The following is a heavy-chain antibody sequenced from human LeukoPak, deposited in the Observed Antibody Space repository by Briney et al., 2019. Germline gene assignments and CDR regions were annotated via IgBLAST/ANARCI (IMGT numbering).Heavy chain of an antibody. V-gene: IGHV1-18*01. D-gene: IGHD3-22*01. Sequence: ASVKVSCKASDYTFTSYGISWVRQAPGQGLEWMGWISGYDGNRNYAQKFQGRVTMTTDTSTSTAYMELRSLRSDDTAVYYCARDLLGYYYDSSGYYLPSPFDYWGQGTLVTVSS. CDR2: ISGYDGNR. J-gene: IGHJ4*02. CDR1: DYTFTSYG. CDR3: ARDLLGYYYDSSGYYLPSPFDY.